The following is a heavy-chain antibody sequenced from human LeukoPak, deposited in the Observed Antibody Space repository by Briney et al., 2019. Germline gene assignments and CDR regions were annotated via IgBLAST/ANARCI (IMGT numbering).Heavy chain of an antibody. Sequence: QAGVSLRLSCAASGLTFSGSAMHWVRQASGKGLEWLVRIRRKANSFVTTYGAAVIGSLTIPSDDSKKSANLQMNSLKTEDTAVDYCHLGVSSFDYSSYMDVWGKGTTVTISS. D-gene: IGHD2-2*01. CDR2: IRRKANSFVT. CDR3: HLGVSSFDYSSYMDV. V-gene: IGHV3-73*01. CDR1: GLTFSGSA. J-gene: IGHJ6*03.